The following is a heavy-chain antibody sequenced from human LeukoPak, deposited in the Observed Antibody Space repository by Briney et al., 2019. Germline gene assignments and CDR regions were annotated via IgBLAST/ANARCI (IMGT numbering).Heavy chain of an antibody. CDR2: INPNSGGT. V-gene: IGHV1-2*02. CDR1: GYTFTGYY. Sequence: ASVKFSCKASGYTFTGYYMHWVRQAPGQGLEWMGWINPNSGGTNYAQKFQGRVTMTRDTSISTAYMELSRLRSDDTAVYYCARFEYSSSSSHFDYWGQGTLVTVSS. J-gene: IGHJ4*02. D-gene: IGHD6-6*01. CDR3: ARFEYSSSSSHFDY.